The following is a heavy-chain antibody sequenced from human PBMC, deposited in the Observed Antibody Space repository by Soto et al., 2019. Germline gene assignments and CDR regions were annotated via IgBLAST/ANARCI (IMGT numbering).Heavy chain of an antibody. CDR2: MYNTGST. J-gene: IGHJ6*02. CDR3: ARDLWGYCGTDCYPLDV. V-gene: IGHV4-59*01. Sequence: QVQLQESGPGLVKPSETLSLTCTVSGGSISRYYWSWIRQPPGKGLECIGYMYNTGSTVYNPSFKSRVTISVDTSKTQFSLKLNSVTAADTAVYYCARDLWGYCGTDCYPLDVWGQGTTVTVSS. D-gene: IGHD2-21*02. CDR1: GGSISRYY.